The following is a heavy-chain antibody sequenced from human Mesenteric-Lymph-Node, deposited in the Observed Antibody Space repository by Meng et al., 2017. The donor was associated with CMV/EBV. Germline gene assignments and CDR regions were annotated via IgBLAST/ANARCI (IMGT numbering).Heavy chain of an antibody. D-gene: IGHD1-26*01. CDR2: INQDESEK. V-gene: IGHV3-7*03. J-gene: IGHJ6*02. CDR1: GFTFSTFW. Sequence: GESLKISCAASGFTFSTFWMTWVRQAPGKGLEWVANINQDESEKYYVDSVKGRFTISRDTSKNTLYLHMNSLRAEDTAVYFCAGGGTTYYYYYAMDVWGQGATVTVSS. CDR3: AGGGTTYYYYYAMDV.